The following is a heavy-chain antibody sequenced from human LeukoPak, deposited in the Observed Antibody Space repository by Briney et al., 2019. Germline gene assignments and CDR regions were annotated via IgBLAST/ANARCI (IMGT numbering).Heavy chain of an antibody. CDR2: SGST. CDR3: ARHLSGTTMAHYFDF. D-gene: IGHD1-1*01. V-gene: IGHV4-39*01. CDR1: GGSITSSSYY. Sequence: SETLSLTCTVSGGSITSSSYYRGWIRQLPGKGLEWLASSGSTRSNPSLKSRVSISIDTSKNQFSLKLYSVTASDAAIYYCARHLSGTTMAHYFDFWGQGTLVTVSS. J-gene: IGHJ4*02.